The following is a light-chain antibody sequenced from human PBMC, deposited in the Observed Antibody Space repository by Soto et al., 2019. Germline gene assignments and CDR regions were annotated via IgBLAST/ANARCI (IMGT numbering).Light chain of an antibody. CDR1: SGHSSYA. J-gene: IGLJ2*01. CDR2: LNSDGPH. V-gene: IGLV4-69*01. CDR3: QTWGTGIRV. Sequence: QPVLTQSPSASASLGASVKLTCTLSSGHSSYAIAWHQQQPEKGPRYLMKLNSDGPHSKGDGIPDRFSGSSSGAERYLTISSIQSEDAADYYCQTWGTGIRVFGGGTKVTVL.